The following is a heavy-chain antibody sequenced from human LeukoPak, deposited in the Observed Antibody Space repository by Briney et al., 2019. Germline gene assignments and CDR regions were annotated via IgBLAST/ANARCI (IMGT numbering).Heavy chain of an antibody. Sequence: SETLSLTCIVSGGSISSSSYSWGWIRQTPGKGLEWIGSVRYSGNTYYNPSLKSRVTLSVDTSNNQFSLKLSSVTAADTAVYYCARRVAAAGDVWGQGTVVTVSS. CDR1: GGSISSSSYS. D-gene: IGHD6-13*01. V-gene: IGHV4-39*01. CDR3: ARRVAAAGDV. J-gene: IGHJ3*01. CDR2: VRYSGNT.